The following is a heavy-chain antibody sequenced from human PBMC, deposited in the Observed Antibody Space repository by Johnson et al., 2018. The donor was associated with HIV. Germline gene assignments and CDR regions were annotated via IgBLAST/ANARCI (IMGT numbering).Heavy chain of an antibody. CDR3: ARGQNAFDI. CDR2: ISYDGSNK. J-gene: IGHJ3*02. Sequence: QVQLVESGGGVVQPGRSLRLSCAASGFTFSSYAMHWFRQAPGKGLEWVAVISYDGSNKYYADSVKGRFTISRDNSKNTLYLQRNSLRAEDTAVYYCARGQNAFDIWGQGTMVTVSS. V-gene: IGHV3-30-3*01. CDR1: GFTFSSYA.